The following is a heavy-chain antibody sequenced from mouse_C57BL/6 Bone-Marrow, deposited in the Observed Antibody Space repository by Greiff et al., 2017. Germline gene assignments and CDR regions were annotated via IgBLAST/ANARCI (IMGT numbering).Heavy chain of an antibody. J-gene: IGHJ2*01. V-gene: IGHV1-55*01. CDR1: GYTFTSYW. CDR3: AREGEYGSSYLDD. CDR2: IYPGSGST. D-gene: IGHD1-1*01. Sequence: QVQLQQSGAELVKPGASVKMSCKASGYTFTSYWITWVKQRPGQGLEWIGDIYPGSGSTNYNEKFKSKATLTVDTSSSTAYMQLSSLTAEDSAVDYCAREGEYGSSYLDDWGKGTTLTVSS.